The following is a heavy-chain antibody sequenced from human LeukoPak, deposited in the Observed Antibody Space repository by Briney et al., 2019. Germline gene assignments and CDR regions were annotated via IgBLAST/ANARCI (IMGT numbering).Heavy chain of an antibody. CDR3: ARSYDSSGYYFDY. J-gene: IGHJ4*02. CDR1: GGSISSGSYY. D-gene: IGHD3-22*01. CDR2: IYTSGST. Sequence: SETLSLTCTVSGGSISSGSYYWSWIRQPAGRGLEWIGRIYTSGSTNHNSSLKSRVTISVDTSKNQFSLKLSSVTAADTAVYYCARSYDSSGYYFDYWGQGTLVTVSS. V-gene: IGHV4-61*02.